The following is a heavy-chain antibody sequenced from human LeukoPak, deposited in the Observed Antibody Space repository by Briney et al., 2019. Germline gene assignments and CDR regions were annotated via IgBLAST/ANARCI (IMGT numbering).Heavy chain of an antibody. J-gene: IGHJ6*03. CDR1: GGSISSYY. D-gene: IGHD3-16*01. CDR2: IYYSGST. V-gene: IGHV4-59*01. CDR3: ARVDDYYYYMDV. Sequence: SETLSLTCAVSGGSISSYYWSWIRQPPGKGLEWIGYIYYSGSTNYNPSLKSRVTISVDTSKNQFSLKLSSVTAADTAVYYCARVDDYYYYMDVWGKGTTVTISS.